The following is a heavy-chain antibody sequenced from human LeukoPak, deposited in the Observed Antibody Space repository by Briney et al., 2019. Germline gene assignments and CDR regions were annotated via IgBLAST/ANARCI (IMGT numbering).Heavy chain of an antibody. J-gene: IGHJ4*02. CDR1: GLTVSSNY. Sequence: GGSLRLSCAASGLTVSSNYMCWVRQAPGKGLEWVSVIYSGGSTYYADSVKGRFTISRDNSKNTLYLQMNSLRAEDTAVYYCARHDYGIHPTSCYWGQGTLVTVSS. CDR3: ARHDYGIHPTSCY. D-gene: IGHD4-17*01. V-gene: IGHV3-53*01. CDR2: IYSGGST.